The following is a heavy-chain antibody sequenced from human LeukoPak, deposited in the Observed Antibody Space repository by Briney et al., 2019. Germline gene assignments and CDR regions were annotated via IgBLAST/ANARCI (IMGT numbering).Heavy chain of an antibody. J-gene: IGHJ6*02. Sequence: HPGGSLRLSCAASGFTFSSYWMSWVRQAPGKGLEWVANIKPNGFETHYADSVEGRFTISRDNAKNSLYLQMNSLRAEDTVVYYCAREPGGYCSSTSCLGAGRLQYGMDVWGQGTTVTVSS. D-gene: IGHD2-2*01. CDR2: IKPNGFET. V-gene: IGHV3-7*03. CDR3: AREPGGYCSSTSCLGAGRLQYGMDV. CDR1: GFTFSSYW.